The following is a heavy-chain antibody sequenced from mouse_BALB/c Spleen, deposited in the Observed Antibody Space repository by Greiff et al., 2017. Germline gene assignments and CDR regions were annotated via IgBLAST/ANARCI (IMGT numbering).Heavy chain of an antibody. J-gene: IGHJ3*01. CDR1: GFTFSSYG. V-gene: IGHV5-6-3*01. D-gene: IGHD1-1*01. CDR2: INSNGGST. Sequence: EVKLVESGGGLVQPGGSLKLSCAASGFTFSSYGMSWVRQTPDKRLELVATINSNGGSTYYPDSVKGRFTISRDNAKNTLYLQMSSLKSEDTAMYYCARDTPYYGSWTWFAYWGQGTLVTVSA. CDR3: ARDTPYYGSWTWFAY.